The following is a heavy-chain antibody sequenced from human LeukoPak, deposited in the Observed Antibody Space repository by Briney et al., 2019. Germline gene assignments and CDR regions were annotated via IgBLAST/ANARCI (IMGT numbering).Heavy chain of an antibody. CDR3: AHSVPASFFDY. V-gene: IGHV2-5*08. Sequence: TLSLTCTVSGGSISSYYWSWIRQPPGKGLEWLALIYWDDDKRYSPSLKSRLTITKDTSKNQVVLTMTNMDPVDTATYYCAHSVPASFFDYWGQGTLVTVSS. CDR2: IYWDDDK. D-gene: IGHD2-2*01. J-gene: IGHJ4*02. CDR1: GGSISSYYW.